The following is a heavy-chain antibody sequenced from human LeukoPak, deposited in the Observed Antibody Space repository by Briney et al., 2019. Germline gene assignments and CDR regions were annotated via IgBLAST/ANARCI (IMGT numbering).Heavy chain of an antibody. Sequence: PGGSLRLSCAASVFTFSSYGMHWVRQAPGKGLEWVAVIWYDGSNKYYADSVKGRFTISRDNSKNTLYLQMNSLRAEDTAVYYCAREAPEYSSSWWAYYYYGMDVWGQGTTVTVSS. CDR2: IWYDGSNK. D-gene: IGHD6-6*01. J-gene: IGHJ6*02. V-gene: IGHV3-33*01. CDR3: AREAPEYSSSWWAYYYYGMDV. CDR1: VFTFSSYG.